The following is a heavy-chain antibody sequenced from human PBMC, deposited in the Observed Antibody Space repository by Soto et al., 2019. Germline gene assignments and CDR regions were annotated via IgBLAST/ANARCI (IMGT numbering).Heavy chain of an antibody. D-gene: IGHD5-18*01. V-gene: IGHV4-31*03. CDR1: GGSISSEGYY. CDR3: ARGSGYSYGPYYFDY. CDR2: IYYSGTT. J-gene: IGHJ4*02. Sequence: QVPLQESGPGLVKPSQTLSLTCTVSGGSISSEGYYWSWFRQLPGKGLEWIGDIYYSGTTYHNPSLRSRLTISGDASKNQFSLKLSSVTDADTALYYCARGSGYSYGPYYFDYWGQGTLVTVSS.